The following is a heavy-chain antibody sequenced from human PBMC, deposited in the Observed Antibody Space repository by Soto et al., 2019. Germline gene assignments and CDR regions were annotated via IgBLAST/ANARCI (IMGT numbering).Heavy chain of an antibody. Sequence: GGSLRLSCAASGFTFSSYGMHWVRQAPGKGLEWVAVIWYDGSNKYYADSVKGRFTISRDNSKNTLYLQMNSLRAEDTAVYYCAREGAAGRAEYFQHWGQGTLVTVSS. J-gene: IGHJ1*01. CDR1: GFTFSSYG. V-gene: IGHV3-33*01. D-gene: IGHD6-13*01. CDR2: IWYDGSNK. CDR3: AREGAAGRAEYFQH.